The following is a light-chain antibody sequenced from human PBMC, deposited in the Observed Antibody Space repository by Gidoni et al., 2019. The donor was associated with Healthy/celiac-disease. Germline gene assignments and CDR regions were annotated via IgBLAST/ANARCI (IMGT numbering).Light chain of an antibody. J-gene: IGLJ3*02. CDR1: SSNIGSNT. CDR2: SNN. CDR3: AAWDDSLNGHWV. Sequence: QSVLTQPPSASGTPGQRVTISCSGSSSNIGSNTVNWYQQLPGTAPTLLIYSNNQRPSWVPDRFSGSKSGTSASLAISGLQSEDEADYYCAAWDDSLNGHWVFGGGTKLTVL. V-gene: IGLV1-44*01.